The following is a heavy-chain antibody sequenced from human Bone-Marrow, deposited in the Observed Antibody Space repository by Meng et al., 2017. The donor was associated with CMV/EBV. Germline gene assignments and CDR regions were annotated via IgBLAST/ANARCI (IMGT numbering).Heavy chain of an antibody. CDR1: GFTFGSSW. D-gene: IGHD2-2*01. V-gene: IGHV3-74*01. Sequence: GESLKISCAASGFTFGSSWMHWVRQAPGKGLVWVSRINSDGSSTSYADSVKGRFTISRDNAKNTLYLQMNSLRAEDTAVYDCAREMSRTSGGKGTRVTAPQ. CDR3: AREMSRTS. CDR2: INSDGSST. J-gene: IGHJ4*02.